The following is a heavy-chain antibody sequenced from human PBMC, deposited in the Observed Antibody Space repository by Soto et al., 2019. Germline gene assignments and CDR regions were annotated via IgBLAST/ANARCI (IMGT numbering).Heavy chain of an antibody. V-gene: IGHV4-30-4*01. CDR2: IYYSGST. CDR3: ARCYYDSSGYSDSFDY. D-gene: IGHD3-22*01. CDR1: VSSMSSGYYS. Sequence: SSETLSLTCTACVSSMSSGYYSWSWIRQPPGKGLEWIGYIYYSGSTYYNPSLKSRVTISVDTSKNQFSLKLSSVTAADTAVYYCARCYYDSSGYSDSFDYWGQGTLVTVSS. J-gene: IGHJ4*02.